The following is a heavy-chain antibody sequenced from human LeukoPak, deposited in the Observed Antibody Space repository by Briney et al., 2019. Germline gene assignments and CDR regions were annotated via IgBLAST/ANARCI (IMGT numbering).Heavy chain of an antibody. D-gene: IGHD6-19*01. CDR1: GGSISSYY. V-gene: IGHV4-59*01. CDR2: IYYSGST. Sequence: PSETLSLTCTVSGGSISSYYWSWIRQPPGKGLEWIGYIYYSGSTNYNPSLKSRVTISVDTSKNQFSLKLSSVTAADTAVYYCARAISSGWNQNYYYYYMDVWGKGTTVTISS. J-gene: IGHJ6*03. CDR3: ARAISSGWNQNYYYYYMDV.